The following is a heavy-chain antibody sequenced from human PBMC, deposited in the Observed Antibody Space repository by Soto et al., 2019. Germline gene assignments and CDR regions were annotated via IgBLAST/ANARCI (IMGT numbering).Heavy chain of an antibody. CDR1: GGSISSGDYY. D-gene: IGHD2-15*01. Sequence: QVQLQESGPGLVKPSQTLSLTCTVSGGSISSGDYYWSWIRQPPGKGLEWIGYIYYSGSTYYNPSLKSRVTISGDTSKNQFSLKLSSVTAADTAVYYGAREGPVVVAATPSWFDPWGQGTLVTVSS. V-gene: IGHV4-30-4*01. J-gene: IGHJ5*02. CDR3: AREGPVVVAATPSWFDP. CDR2: IYYSGST.